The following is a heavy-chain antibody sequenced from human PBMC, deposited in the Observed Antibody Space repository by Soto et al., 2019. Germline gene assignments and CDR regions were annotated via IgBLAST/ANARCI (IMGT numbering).Heavy chain of an antibody. J-gene: IGHJ6*02. V-gene: IGHV1-69*06. CDR3: ATLSKGTYYHEAMDV. CDR1: GSTFSSYA. CDR2: IIPIFGKA. Sequence: SVKDSCTASGSTFSSYAISWVRQAPGQGLEWMGGIIPIFGKANYAQKFQGRVTITADKSTSTAYMELSSLRSEDTAVYYCATLSKGTYYHEAMDVWX.